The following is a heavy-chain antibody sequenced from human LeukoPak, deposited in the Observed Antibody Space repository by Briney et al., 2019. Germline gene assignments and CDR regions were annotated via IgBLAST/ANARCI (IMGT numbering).Heavy chain of an antibody. CDR2: IYYSGST. Sequence: PSETLSLTCTVSSGSFSSGSHYWCWIRQPPGKGLEWIGSIYYSGSTYYNPSLKSRVTISVDTSKNQFSLRLSSVTAADTAVYYCARDSGWYAGFGYWGQGTLVTVSS. D-gene: IGHD6-19*01. V-gene: IGHV4-39*07. J-gene: IGHJ4*02. CDR1: SGSFSSGSHY. CDR3: ARDSGWYAGFGY.